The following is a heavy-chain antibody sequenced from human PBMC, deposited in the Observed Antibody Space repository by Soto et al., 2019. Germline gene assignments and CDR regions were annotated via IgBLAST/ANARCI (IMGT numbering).Heavy chain of an antibody. J-gene: IGHJ6*02. CDR1: GYTFTSYD. Sequence: QVQLVQSGAEVKKPGASVKVSCKASGYTFTSYDINWVRQATGQGLEWMGWMNPNSGNTGYAQKFQGRVTMTRNTSISTAYMELSSRRSEDTAVYYCARASSTAYYYYTGMDVWGQGTTVTVAS. D-gene: IGHD4-17*01. CDR2: MNPNSGNT. CDR3: ARASSTAYYYYTGMDV. V-gene: IGHV1-8*01.